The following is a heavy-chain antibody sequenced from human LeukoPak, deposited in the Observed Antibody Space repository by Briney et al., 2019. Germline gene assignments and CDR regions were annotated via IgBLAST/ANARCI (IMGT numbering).Heavy chain of an antibody. J-gene: IGHJ4*02. Sequence: GGSLRLSCAASGFTFSAKWMHWVRQAPGKGLVWVSRINTDGSSTNYADSVKGRFTISRDNAKNTVYLQMNSLRAEDTAVYYCVKSGVDYWGQGTLVTDPS. CDR1: GFTFSAKW. CDR2: INTDGSST. CDR3: VKSGVDY. D-gene: IGHD3-3*01. V-gene: IGHV3-74*01.